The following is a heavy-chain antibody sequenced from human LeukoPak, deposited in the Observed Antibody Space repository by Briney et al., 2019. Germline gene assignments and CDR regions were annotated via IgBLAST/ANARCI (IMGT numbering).Heavy chain of an antibody. Sequence: ASEKVSCKASGYTFTSFDFYWVRQATGQGLEWMGWMKSNNGHTGYAQKFQGRVTMTRDTSISTAYMELSSLTFEDTAVYYCARGPPNWGMVGYWGQGTLVTVSS. D-gene: IGHD7-27*01. V-gene: IGHV1-8*01. J-gene: IGHJ4*02. CDR3: ARGPPNWGMVGY. CDR1: GYTFTSFD. CDR2: MKSNNGHT.